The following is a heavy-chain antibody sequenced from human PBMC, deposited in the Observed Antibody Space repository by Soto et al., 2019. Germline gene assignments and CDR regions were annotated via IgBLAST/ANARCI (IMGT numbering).Heavy chain of an antibody. CDR2: INPNSGGT. CDR1: GYTFTGYY. Sequence: GASVKVSCKASGYTFTGYYMHCVRQAPGQGLEWMGWINPNSGGTNYAQKFQGWVTMTRDTSISTAYMELSRLRSDDTAVYYCARGGGATDYYYYYGMDVWGQGTTVTVSS. D-gene: IGHD1-26*01. V-gene: IGHV1-2*04. CDR3: ARGGGATDYYYYYGMDV. J-gene: IGHJ6*02.